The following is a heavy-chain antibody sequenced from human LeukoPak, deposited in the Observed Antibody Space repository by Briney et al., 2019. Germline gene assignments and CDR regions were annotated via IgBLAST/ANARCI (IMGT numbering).Heavy chain of an antibody. D-gene: IGHD3-22*01. J-gene: IGHJ4*02. V-gene: IGHV1-2*02. CDR3: ARKYYDSSAYYY. Sequence: ASVTVTCTASAYTFTAYYMHRVRQAPGQGLAWMGWINTNSGDTKYEHKFQGRVTVTRDTAISTAYMDVSGLRSDDTAVYYSARKYYDSSAYYYWGQGTLVTVSS. CDR1: AYTFTAYY. CDR2: INTNSGDT.